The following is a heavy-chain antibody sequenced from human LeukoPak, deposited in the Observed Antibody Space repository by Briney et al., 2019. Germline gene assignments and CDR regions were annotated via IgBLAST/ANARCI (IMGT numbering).Heavy chain of an antibody. V-gene: IGHV4-4*08. J-gene: IGHJ4*02. Sequence: PGGSLRLSCAASGFTFSSYSMNWVRQAPGKELDWIGYIYSGGSTSYNPSLESRVTMSVDTSNNQFSLRMHSMSAADTAVYFCARHGSQLVGDSTIYFDKWGQGIQVTVSS. CDR3: ARHGSQLVGDSTIYFDK. CDR1: GFTFSSYS. CDR2: IYSGGST. D-gene: IGHD1-26*01.